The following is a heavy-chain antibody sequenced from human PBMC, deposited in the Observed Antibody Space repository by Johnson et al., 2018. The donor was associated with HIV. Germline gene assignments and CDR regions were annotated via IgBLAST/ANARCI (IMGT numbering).Heavy chain of an antibody. CDR1: GFTFSSYA. CDR3: AIPYYYESGAYQ. V-gene: IGHV3-64*01. D-gene: IGHD3-22*01. J-gene: IGHJ3*01. Sequence: VQLVESGGGLVQPGWSLRLSCAASGFTFSSYAMHWVRQAPGKGLEYVSAISSNGGSTYYANSVKDRFIISRDNSKDTLYLQMGSLRGEDMAIYYCAIPYYYESGAYQWGQGTMVTVSS. CDR2: ISSNGGST.